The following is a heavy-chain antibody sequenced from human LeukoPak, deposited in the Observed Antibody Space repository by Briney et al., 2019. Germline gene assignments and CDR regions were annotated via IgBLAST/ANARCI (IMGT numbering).Heavy chain of an antibody. CDR2: IYYSGST. CDR3: ARHERGYDSQFDY. J-gene: IGHJ4*02. Sequence: SETLSLTCTVSGGSISSYYWSWIRQPPGKGLKWIGYIYYSGSTNYNPSLKSRVTISVDTSKNQFSLKLSSVTAADTAVYYCARHERGYDSQFDYWGQGTLVTVSS. CDR1: GGSISSYY. D-gene: IGHD5-12*01. V-gene: IGHV4-59*08.